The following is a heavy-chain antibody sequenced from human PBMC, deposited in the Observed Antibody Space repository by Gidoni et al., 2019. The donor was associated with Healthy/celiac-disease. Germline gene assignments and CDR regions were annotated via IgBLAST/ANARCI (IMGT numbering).Heavy chain of an antibody. CDR1: GFTFISYA. CDR2: ISGSGGST. J-gene: IGHJ4*02. V-gene: IGHV3-23*01. Sequence: EVQLLESGGSLVQPGGSLRLSFAASGFTFISYAMNWVRQATGKGLEWVSAISGSGGSTYYADSVEGRCTISRDNSKNTLYLQMNSLRAEDTAVYYCAKEDGYESDYWGQGTLVTVSS. CDR3: AKEDGYESDY. D-gene: IGHD5-12*01.